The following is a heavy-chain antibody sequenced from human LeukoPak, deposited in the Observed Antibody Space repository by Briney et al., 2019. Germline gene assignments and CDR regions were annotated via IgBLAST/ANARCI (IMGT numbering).Heavy chain of an antibody. CDR1: GFTFSRTW. D-gene: IGHD3-9*01. CDR2: INSDGSST. V-gene: IGHV3-74*01. J-gene: IGHJ3*01. Sequence: PGGSLRLSCAASGFTFSRTWMYWVRQAPGKGLVWVSRINSDGSSTTYADSVKGRFTISRDNAKNTAYLQMNSLRGEDTAVYFCARDWHYAMDVWGQGTMVTVSS. CDR3: ARDWHYAMDV.